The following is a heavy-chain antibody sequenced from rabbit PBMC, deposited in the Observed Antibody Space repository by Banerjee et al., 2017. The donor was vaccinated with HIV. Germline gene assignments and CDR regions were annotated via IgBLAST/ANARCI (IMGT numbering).Heavy chain of an antibody. CDR3: ARDLATGNPYYDL. D-gene: IGHD7-1*01. CDR1: GFDLSSYYY. J-gene: IGHJ3*01. V-gene: IGHV1S43*01. CDR2: IYTSSGGT. Sequence: QEQLEESGGGLVKPEGSLTLTCKASGFDLSSYYYMCWVRQAPGKGLEWIACIYTSSGGTWYASWVNGRFTISRSTSLNTVDLKMTSLTAADTATYFCARDLATGNPYYDLWGQGTLVTVS.